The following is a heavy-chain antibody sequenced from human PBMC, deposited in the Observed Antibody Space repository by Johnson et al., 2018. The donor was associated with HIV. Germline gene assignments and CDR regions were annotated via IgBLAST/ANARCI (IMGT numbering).Heavy chain of an antibody. J-gene: IGHJ3*02. Sequence: QVQLVESGGGVVQPGRSLRLSCAASGFTFSSYAMYWVRQAPGKGMEWVAIISYDGGNKYCADSVKGRFIISRDKARNTLYLQMNSLRAEDTAVYFCAKDLRSSPNYAFDIWGQGTMVTVSS. D-gene: IGHD6-6*01. V-gene: IGHV3-30*04. CDR1: GFTFSSYA. CDR3: AKDLRSSPNYAFDI. CDR2: ISYDGGNK.